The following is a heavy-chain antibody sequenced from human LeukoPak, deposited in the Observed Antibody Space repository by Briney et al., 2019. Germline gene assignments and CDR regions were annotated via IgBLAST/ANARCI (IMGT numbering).Heavy chain of an antibody. Sequence: QPGGSLRPSCAASGFTFNEYTMHWVRQAPGKGLERVSLITHDGGAAFYADSVRGRFTISRDNSRNSLYLQMDSLRTEDTALYYCAREKRRLVDYWGQGTLVTVSS. V-gene: IGHV3-43*01. J-gene: IGHJ4*02. D-gene: IGHD6-25*01. CDR2: ITHDGGAA. CDR3: AREKRRLVDY. CDR1: GFTFNEYT.